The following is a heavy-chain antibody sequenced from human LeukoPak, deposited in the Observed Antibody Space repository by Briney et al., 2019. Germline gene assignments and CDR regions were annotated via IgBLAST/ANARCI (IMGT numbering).Heavy chain of an antibody. CDR1: GYTFTSYY. D-gene: IGHD5-12*01. Sequence: ASVEVSCKASGYTFTSYYMHWVQQAPGQGLEWMGIINPSGGSTIYAQKFQGRVTMTEDTSTDTAYMELSSLRSEDTAVYYCASPARGRLRFQAALLGWGQGTLVTVSS. V-gene: IGHV1-46*01. CDR2: INPSGGST. J-gene: IGHJ4*02. CDR3: ASPARGRLRFQAALLG.